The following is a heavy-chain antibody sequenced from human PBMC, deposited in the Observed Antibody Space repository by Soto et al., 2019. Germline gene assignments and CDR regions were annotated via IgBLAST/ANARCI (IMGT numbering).Heavy chain of an antibody. J-gene: IGHJ5*02. V-gene: IGHV4-59*01. CDR1: GGSISSYY. CDR2: IYYSGST. CDR3: ARLSPELELWPNWFDP. D-gene: IGHD1-7*01. Sequence: PSETLSLTCTVSGGSISSYYWSWIRQPPGKGLEWIGYIYYSGSTNYNPSLKSRATISVDTSKNQFSLKLSSVTAADTAVYYCARLSPELELWPNWFDPWGQGTLVTVSS.